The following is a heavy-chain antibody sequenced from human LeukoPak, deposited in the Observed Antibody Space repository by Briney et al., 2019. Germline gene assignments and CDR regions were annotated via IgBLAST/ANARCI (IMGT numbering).Heavy chain of an antibody. V-gene: IGHV1-69*04. CDR2: IILILGIA. D-gene: IGHD7-27*01. CDR1: GGTFSSYG. CDR3: ARDVGRELGDY. J-gene: IGHJ4*02. Sequence: SVKVSCKASGGTFSSYGVSWVRQAPGQGLEWMGRIILILGIANYAQKFQGRVTITADKSTSTAYMELSSLRSEDTAVYYCARDVGRELGDYWGQGTLVTVS.